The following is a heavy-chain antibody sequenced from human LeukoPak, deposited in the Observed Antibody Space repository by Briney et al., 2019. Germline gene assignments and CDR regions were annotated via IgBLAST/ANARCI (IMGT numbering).Heavy chain of an antibody. CDR3: ARAAITGTIFYCMDV. CDR1: GYSISSGYY. D-gene: IGHD1-7*01. CDR2: IYYSGST. Sequence: SETLSLTCTVSGYSISSGYYWGWIRQPPGKGLEWIGSIYYSGSTHYNPSLKSRVTISVDTSKNQFSLKLSSVTAADTAVYYCARAAITGTIFYCMDVWGKGTTVTVSS. V-gene: IGHV4-38-2*02. J-gene: IGHJ6*03.